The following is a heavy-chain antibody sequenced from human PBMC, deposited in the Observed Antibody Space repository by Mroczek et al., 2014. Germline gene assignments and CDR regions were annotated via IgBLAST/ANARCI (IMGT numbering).Heavy chain of an antibody. Sequence: QVQLQHGAAGLLKPSETLSLTCAVYGGSFSGYYWSWIRQPPGKGLEWIGEINHSGSTNYNPSLKSRVTISVDTSKNQFSLKLSSVTAADTAVYYCARRRAARRGYYFDYWGQGTLVTVSS. V-gene: IGHV4-34*01. CDR2: INHSGST. J-gene: IGHJ4*02. CDR1: GGSFSGYY. CDR3: ARRRAARRGYYFDY. D-gene: IGHD6-6*01.